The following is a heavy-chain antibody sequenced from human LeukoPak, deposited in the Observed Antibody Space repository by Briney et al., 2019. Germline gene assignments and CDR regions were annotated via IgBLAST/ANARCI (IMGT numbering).Heavy chain of an antibody. Sequence: PSQTLSLTCTVSGGSISSGSYYWSWIRQPPGKGLEWIGRIYYSGSTNYNPSLKSRVTISIDTSKNQFSLKLSSVTAADTAVYYCARGGSGSYLDFDYWGQGTLVTVSS. J-gene: IGHJ4*02. CDR2: IYYSGST. CDR1: GGSISSGSYY. D-gene: IGHD3-10*01. V-gene: IGHV4-61*02. CDR3: ARGGSGSYLDFDY.